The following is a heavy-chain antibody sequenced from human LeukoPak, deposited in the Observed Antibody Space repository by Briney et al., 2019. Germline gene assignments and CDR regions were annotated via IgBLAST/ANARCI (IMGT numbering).Heavy chain of an antibody. J-gene: IGHJ5*02. D-gene: IGHD3-10*01. CDR3: AREYYYGSGSYYKNWFDP. CDR1: GGSISSYY. V-gene: IGHV4-4*07. Sequence: SSETLSLTCTVSGGSISSYYWSWIRQPAGKGLEWIGRIYTSGSTNYNPSLKSRVTMSVGTSKNQFSLKLSSVTAADTAVYYCAREYYYGSGSYYKNWFDPWGQGTLVTVSS. CDR2: IYTSGST.